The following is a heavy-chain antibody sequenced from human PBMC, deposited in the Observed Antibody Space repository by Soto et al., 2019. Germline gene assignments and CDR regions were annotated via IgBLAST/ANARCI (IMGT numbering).Heavy chain of an antibody. D-gene: IGHD2-2*01. CDR2: IYYSGST. CDR3: ARSSTSANYFDY. Sequence: QVQLQESGPGLVKPSQTLSLTCTVSGGSISSGGCYWSWIRQHPGKGLEWIGYIYYSGSTYYNPSLTRRVTLSVDTSKNQFSLQLSSVTAADTAVYYCARSSTSANYFDYWGQGTLVTVSS. V-gene: IGHV4-31*03. CDR1: GGSISSGGCY. J-gene: IGHJ4*02.